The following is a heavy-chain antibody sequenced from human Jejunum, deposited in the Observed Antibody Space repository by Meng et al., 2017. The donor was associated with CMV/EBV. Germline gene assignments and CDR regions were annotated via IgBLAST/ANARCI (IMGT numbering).Heavy chain of an antibody. Sequence: VQMVQCGAEVKKPGASVKVSCKASGYTFTTYGISWVRQAPGQGLEWMGWISAYNGNTNYAQNLQGRFTMTTDTSTSTAYMELRSLRSDDTAVYYCARDLPGGTKGTWLDLWGQGTLVTVSS. V-gene: IGHV1-18*01. D-gene: IGHD1-14*01. CDR1: GYTFTTYG. J-gene: IGHJ5*02. CDR3: ARDLPGGTKGTWLDL. CDR2: ISAYNGNT.